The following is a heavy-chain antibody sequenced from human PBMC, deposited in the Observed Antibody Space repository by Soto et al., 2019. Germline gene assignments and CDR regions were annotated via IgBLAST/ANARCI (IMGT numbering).Heavy chain of an antibody. CDR1: GYTFTSYD. CDR3: ARDNIVLVPAVQGYYYYYGMDV. Sequence: QVQLVQSGAEVKKPGASVKVSCKASGYTFTSYDINWVRQATGQGLEWMGWMNPNSGNTGYAQKFQGRVTMTRNTSISTAYMELSSLRSEDTAVYYCARDNIVLVPAVQGYYYYYGMDVWGQGTTLTVSS. CDR2: MNPNSGNT. V-gene: IGHV1-8*01. J-gene: IGHJ6*02. D-gene: IGHD2-2*01.